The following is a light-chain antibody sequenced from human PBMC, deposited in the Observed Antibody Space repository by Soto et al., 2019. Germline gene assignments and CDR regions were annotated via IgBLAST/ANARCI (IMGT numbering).Light chain of an antibody. Sequence: EIVLTQSPATLSLYPGERATLSCRASQSVSSYLAWYQQKPGQAPRLLIYDAYNRATGIPARFSGSGSGTDFTLTISSLEPEDFAVYYCQQRSNWPLTFGGGTKVEIK. J-gene: IGKJ4*01. CDR1: QSVSSY. V-gene: IGKV3-11*01. CDR2: DAY. CDR3: QQRSNWPLT.